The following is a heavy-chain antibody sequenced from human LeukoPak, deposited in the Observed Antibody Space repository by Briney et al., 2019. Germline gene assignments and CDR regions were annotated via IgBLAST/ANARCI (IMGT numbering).Heavy chain of an antibody. J-gene: IGHJ2*01. D-gene: IGHD2-21*01. CDR1: GGTFSNCT. Sequence: ASVKVSCKASGGTFSNCTIHWVRQASGQGLEWMGGVIPIFGAGNHAQRFQDRITLTADASTTTGYMELSSLRSEDTAMYYCAMTNGGGSWYSDLWGRGTLITVSS. CDR3: AMTNGGGSWYSDL. V-gene: IGHV1-69*01. CDR2: VIPIFGAG.